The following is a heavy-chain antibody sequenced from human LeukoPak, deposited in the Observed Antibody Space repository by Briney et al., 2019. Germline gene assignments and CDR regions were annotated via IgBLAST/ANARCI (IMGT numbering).Heavy chain of an antibody. D-gene: IGHD5-18*01. V-gene: IGHV1-2*02. CDR1: GYTFTGYY. J-gene: IGHJ5*02. CDR2: INPNSGGT. CDR3: AREIQLFSARFDP. Sequence: GASVKVSYKASGYTFTGYYMHWVRQAPGQGLEWMGWINPNSGGTNYAQKFQGRVTMTRDTSISTAYMELSRLRSDDTAVYYCAREIQLFSARFDPWGQGTLVTVSS.